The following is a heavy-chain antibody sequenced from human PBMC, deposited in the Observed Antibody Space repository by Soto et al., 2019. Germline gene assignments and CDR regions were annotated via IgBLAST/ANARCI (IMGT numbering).Heavy chain of an antibody. Sequence: RASVKVSCKTSGYTFRSDGFSWVRQAPGQGLEWMGWISGYNGNTKYAQNFQGRVTMTTDTSTSTAYMELRSLTSDDTPVYYCARDGGQTDIDYWGQGTLVTVSS. CDR1: GYTFRSDG. J-gene: IGHJ4*02. CDR2: ISGYNGNT. D-gene: IGHD3-16*01. CDR3: ARDGGQTDIDY. V-gene: IGHV1-18*01.